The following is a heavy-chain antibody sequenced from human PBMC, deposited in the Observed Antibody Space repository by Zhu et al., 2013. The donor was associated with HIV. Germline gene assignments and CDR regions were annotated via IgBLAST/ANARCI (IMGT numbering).Heavy chain of an antibody. J-gene: IGHJ4*02. CDR2: IIPIFGTA. Sequence: QVQLVQSGAEVKKPGSSVKVSCKASGGTFSSYAISWVRQAPGQGLEWMGGIIPIFGTANYAQKFQGRVTITADESTSTAYMELSSLRSEDTAVYYCAREGEGLRLGELSVIPSDYWGQGTLVTGLL. V-gene: IGHV1-69*01. D-gene: IGHD3-16*02. CDR3: AREGEGLRLGELSVIPSDY. CDR1: GGTFSSYA.